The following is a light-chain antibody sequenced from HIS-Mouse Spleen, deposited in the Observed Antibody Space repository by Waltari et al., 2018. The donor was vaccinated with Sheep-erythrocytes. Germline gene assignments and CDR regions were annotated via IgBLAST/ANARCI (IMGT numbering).Light chain of an antibody. CDR3: CSYAGSYNHV. V-gene: IGLV2-11*01. CDR1: SSDVGGYHY. CDR2: DVS. Sequence: QSALTQPRSVSGSPGQSVTISCTVTSSDVGGYHYFSWYQQHPGKAPKLMIYDVSKRPSGVPDRFSGSKSGNTASLTISGLQAEDEADYYCCSYAGSYNHVFATGTKVTVL. J-gene: IGLJ1*01.